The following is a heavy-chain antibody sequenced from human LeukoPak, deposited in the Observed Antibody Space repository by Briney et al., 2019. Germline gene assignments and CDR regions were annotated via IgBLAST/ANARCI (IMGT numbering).Heavy chain of an antibody. V-gene: IGHV4-59*01. D-gene: IGHD6-19*01. CDR2: IYYSGST. CDR3: AYSSGSTFDY. Sequence: SETLSLTCTVSGGSISSYYWSWIRQPPGQGLEWIGYIYYSGSTNYNPSLKSRVTISVDTSKNQFSLKLSSVTAADTAVYYCAYSSGSTFDYWGQGTLVTVSS. J-gene: IGHJ4*02. CDR1: GGSISSYY.